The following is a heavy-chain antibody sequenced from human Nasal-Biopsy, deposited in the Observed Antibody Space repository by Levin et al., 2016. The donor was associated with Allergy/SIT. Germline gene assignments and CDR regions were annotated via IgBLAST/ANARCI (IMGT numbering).Heavy chain of an antibody. J-gene: IGHJ6*02. D-gene: IGHD2-2*01. CDR3: ARDQLAVPQPYYYYGLDV. CDR2: IIPILNTA. CDR1: GGTFSTYP. V-gene: IGHV1-69*10. Sequence: SVKVSCKASGGTFSTYPISWVRQAPGQGLEWVGGIIPILNTANYAQKFQGRVTISADRSTTTAYMELSSLTSEDTAVYYCARDQLAVPQPYYYYGLDVWGQGTTVTVSS.